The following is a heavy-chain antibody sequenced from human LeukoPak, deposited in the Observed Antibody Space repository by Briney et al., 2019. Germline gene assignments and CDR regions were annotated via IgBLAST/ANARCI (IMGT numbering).Heavy chain of an antibody. CDR3: ARVASSQGVDY. Sequence: ASVKVSCKVSGYYFTSYDIKGARQSTGQGLEWIGRMNPNSGNTGYSQKFQGRVTMTRDTSISTAFRELSILGSEDTAVYYCARVASSQGVDYWGQGTLVTVSS. CDR2: MNPNSGNT. J-gene: IGHJ4*02. CDR1: GYYFTSYD. D-gene: IGHD5-12*01. V-gene: IGHV1-8*01.